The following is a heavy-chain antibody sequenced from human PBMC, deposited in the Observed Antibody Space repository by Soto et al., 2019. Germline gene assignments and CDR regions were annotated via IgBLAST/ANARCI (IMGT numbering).Heavy chain of an antibody. CDR3: ARGGSYGGNSEGEIDY. Sequence: EVQLVESGGGLVQPGGSLRLSCAASGFTVSSHYMSWVRQAPGKGLEWVSVIYSGGSTYYADSVKGRFTISRDNSKNTLYLQMNSLRAEDTAVYYCARGGSYGGNSEGEIDYWGQGTLVTVSS. CDR2: IYSGGST. V-gene: IGHV3-66*01. J-gene: IGHJ4*02. CDR1: GFTVSSHY. D-gene: IGHD4-17*01.